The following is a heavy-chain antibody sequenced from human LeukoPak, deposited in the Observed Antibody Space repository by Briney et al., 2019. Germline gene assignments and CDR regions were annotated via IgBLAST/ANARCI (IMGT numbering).Heavy chain of an antibody. Sequence: QPGGFLRLSCAASGFSVSSNYMSWVRQAPGNGLEWVSVIYNDDSTNYAESVKGRFTISRHKSQNTLYLQMNSLRAEDTAVYYCARYYGDYRGSAFDIWGQGTMVTVSS. D-gene: IGHD4-17*01. CDR2: IYNDDST. CDR1: GFSVSSNY. CDR3: ARYYGDYRGSAFDI. V-gene: IGHV3-53*04. J-gene: IGHJ3*02.